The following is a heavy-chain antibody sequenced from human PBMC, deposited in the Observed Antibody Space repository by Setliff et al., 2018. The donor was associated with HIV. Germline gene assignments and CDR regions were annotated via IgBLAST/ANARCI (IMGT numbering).Heavy chain of an antibody. CDR3: ARHPYSSGWYFYFDY. D-gene: IGHD6-19*01. CDR1: GYTFTSYA. J-gene: IGHJ4*02. V-gene: IGHV7-4-1*02. CDR2: INTNTGNP. Sequence: ASVKVSCKASGYTFTSYAMNWVRQAPGQGLEWMGWINTNTGNPTYAQGFTGRFVFSLDTSVSTAYLQISSLKAEDTAVYYCARHPYSSGWYFYFDYWGQGTPVTVSS.